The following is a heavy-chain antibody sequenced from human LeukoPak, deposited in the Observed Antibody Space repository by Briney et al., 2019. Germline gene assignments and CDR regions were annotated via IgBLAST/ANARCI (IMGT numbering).Heavy chain of an antibody. CDR3: ARLLSGYSSGWYDLWFDP. CDR2: IYYSGST. V-gene: IGHV4-39*01. J-gene: IGHJ5*02. D-gene: IGHD6-19*01. Sequence: KASETLSLTCTVSGGSISISSYYWGWIRQPPGKGLEWIGSIYYSGSTYYNPSLKSRVTISVDTSKNQFSLKLSSVTAADTAVYYCARLLSGYSSGWYDLWFDPWGQGTLVTVSS. CDR1: GGSISISSYY.